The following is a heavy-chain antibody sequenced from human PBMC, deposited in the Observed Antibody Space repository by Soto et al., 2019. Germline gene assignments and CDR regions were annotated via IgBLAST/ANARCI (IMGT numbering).Heavy chain of an antibody. Sequence: PSETLSLTCTVSGGSISSYYWSWIRQPPGKGLEWIGYIYYSGSTNYNPSLKSRVTISVDTSKNQFSLKLSSVTAADTAVYYCARTSGTTGVWSDPWGQGTLVTVSS. CDR1: GGSISSYY. J-gene: IGHJ5*02. CDR2: IYYSGST. D-gene: IGHD1-7*01. V-gene: IGHV4-59*08. CDR3: ARTSGTTGVWSDP.